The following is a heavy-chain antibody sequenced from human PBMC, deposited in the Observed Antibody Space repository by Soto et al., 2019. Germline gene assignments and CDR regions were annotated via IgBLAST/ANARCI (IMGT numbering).Heavy chain of an antibody. D-gene: IGHD3-10*01. CDR1: GFTFSSYS. CDR2: FRTSGDGGTT. CDR3: AKKVNSGPGSQYFDY. V-gene: IGHV3-23*01. J-gene: IGHJ4*02. Sequence: GGSLRLSCAASGFTFSSYSMSWVHQAPGKGLEWVSGFRTSGDGGTTYYADSVKGRFTISRDNSKNMLFLQMNSLRAEDTAIYYCAKKVNSGPGSQYFDYWGQGTLVTVSS.